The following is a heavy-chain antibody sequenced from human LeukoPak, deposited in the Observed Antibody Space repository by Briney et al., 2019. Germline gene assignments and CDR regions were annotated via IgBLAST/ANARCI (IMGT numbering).Heavy chain of an antibody. CDR2: ISRSSQAI. D-gene: IGHD6-13*01. CDR3: AGDPSVGSTWYYYVDV. Sequence: PGGSLRLSCEASGVSLGSYAMSWIRQAPGRGLEYIAYISRSSQAINYAESVRGRFTVSRDNARNSLYLDMNGLRAEDTAVYYRAGDPSVGSTWYYYVDVWGEGTTVTVSS. J-gene: IGHJ6*03. CDR1: GVSLGSYA. V-gene: IGHV3-48*04.